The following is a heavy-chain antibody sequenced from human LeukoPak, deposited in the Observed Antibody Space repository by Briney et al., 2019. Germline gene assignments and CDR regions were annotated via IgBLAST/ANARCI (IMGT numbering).Heavy chain of an antibody. CDR3: ARRTSGSYWMGGYHNWFDP. CDR2: IYYSGST. J-gene: IGHJ5*02. D-gene: IGHD1-26*01. V-gene: IGHV4-30-4*08. CDR1: GGSISSGDYY. Sequence: SETLSLTCTVSGGSISSGDYYWSWIRQPPGKGLEWIGYIYYSGSTYYNPSLKSRVTISVDTSKNQFSLKLSSVTAADTAVYYCARRTSGSYWMGGYHNWFDPWGQGTLVTVSS.